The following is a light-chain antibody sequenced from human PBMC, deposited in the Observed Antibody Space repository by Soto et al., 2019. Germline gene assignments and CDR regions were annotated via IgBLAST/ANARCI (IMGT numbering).Light chain of an antibody. Sequence: DIQMTQSPSSLSASVGNRVTITCRASHSISTYLNWYQKKPGKAPNLLIYDASRLQSGVPSRFSGSGGGTDFTLSISSVQPEDFATCFCQQSYMDPITFGQGTQLEI. CDR1: HSISTY. CDR3: QQSYMDPIT. V-gene: IGKV1-39*01. J-gene: IGKJ5*01. CDR2: DAS.